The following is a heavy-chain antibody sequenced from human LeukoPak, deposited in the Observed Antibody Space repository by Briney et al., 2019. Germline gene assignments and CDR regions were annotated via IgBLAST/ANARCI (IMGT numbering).Heavy chain of an antibody. Sequence: GGSLRLSCAASGFTFSSYSMNWVRQAPGKGLEWVSSISSGSSYIYYADSVKGRFTISRDNAKNSLYLQMNSLRAEDTAVYYCARGNYGSGSYPPYYYYYMDVWGKGTTVTISS. CDR1: GFTFSSYS. CDR3: ARGNYGSGSYPPYYYYYMDV. V-gene: IGHV3-21*01. CDR2: ISSGSSYI. D-gene: IGHD3-10*01. J-gene: IGHJ6*03.